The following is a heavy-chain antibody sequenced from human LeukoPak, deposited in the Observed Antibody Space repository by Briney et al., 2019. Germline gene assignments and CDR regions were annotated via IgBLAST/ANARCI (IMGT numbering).Heavy chain of an antibody. J-gene: IGHJ6*03. CDR3: ARGARDIVVVVDATTIYYYSYMDV. V-gene: IGHV1-2*02. Sequence: GASVKVSCKDSGYTFTGYYMHWVRQAPGQGLEWMGWINPNSGGTNYAQKFQGRVTMTRDTSISTAYMELSRLRSDDTAVYYCARGARDIVVVVDATTIYYYSYMDVWGKGTTVTVSS. CDR2: INPNSGGT. CDR1: GYTFTGYY. D-gene: IGHD2-15*01.